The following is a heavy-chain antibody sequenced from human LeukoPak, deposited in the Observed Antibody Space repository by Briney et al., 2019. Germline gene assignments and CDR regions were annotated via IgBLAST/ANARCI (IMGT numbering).Heavy chain of an antibody. CDR2: IYSGGST. Sequence: GSLRLSCAASGFTVSSNYMSWVRQAPGKGLEWVSVIYSGGSTYYADSVKGRFTISRDNSKNTLYLQMNSLRAEDTAVYYCARGPNSDFVVVPAATYYYYYGMDVWGQGTTVTVSS. CDR3: ARGPNSDFVVVPAATYYYYYGMDV. D-gene: IGHD2-2*01. J-gene: IGHJ6*02. CDR1: GFTVSSNY. V-gene: IGHV3-53*01.